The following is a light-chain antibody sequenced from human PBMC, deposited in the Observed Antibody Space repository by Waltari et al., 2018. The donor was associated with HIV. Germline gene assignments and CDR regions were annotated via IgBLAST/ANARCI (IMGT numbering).Light chain of an antibody. V-gene: IGKV3-20*01. J-gene: IGKJ1*01. CDR2: GAS. Sequence: EIALTQSQGTLSLSPGERDTLSCRASQTISSTYLAWSQQKPGQAHRLLIYGASSRATVIPDRFSGSGSGIDFTLTISSREPEDCAVYYCQQYIGSPRTFGQGTKVELK. CDR1: QTISSTY. CDR3: QQYIGSPRT.